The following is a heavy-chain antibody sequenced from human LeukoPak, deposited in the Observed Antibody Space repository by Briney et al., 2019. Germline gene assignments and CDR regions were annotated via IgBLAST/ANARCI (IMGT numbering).Heavy chain of an antibody. D-gene: IGHD4-17*01. CDR2: IWYDGSNQ. V-gene: IGHV3-33*06. CDR3: AKVGDGEYYLDY. J-gene: IGHJ4*02. CDR1: GFTFRSYG. Sequence: GGSLRLSCAASGFTFRSYGMHWVRQAPGKGLGWVAVIWYDGSNQYYTDSVKGRFTISRDNSKNTLYLQMNSLRAEDTAMYYCAKVGDGEYYLDYWGQGPLGTVSS.